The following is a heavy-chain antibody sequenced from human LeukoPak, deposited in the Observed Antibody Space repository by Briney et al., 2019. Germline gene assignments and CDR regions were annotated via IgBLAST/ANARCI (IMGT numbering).Heavy chain of an antibody. V-gene: IGHV3-74*01. D-gene: IGHD3-10*01. CDR3: TRDTFGARDS. CDR1: GYTFSPYW. Sequence: GGSLRLSCAASGYTFSPYWMHWIRQGPGKGLVWVSRINEDGSSTSYADSVRGRSTISRDNAKNTLSLQMNSLRAEDTAVYYCTRDTFGARDSWGQGTLVTVSS. J-gene: IGHJ4*02. CDR2: INEDGSST.